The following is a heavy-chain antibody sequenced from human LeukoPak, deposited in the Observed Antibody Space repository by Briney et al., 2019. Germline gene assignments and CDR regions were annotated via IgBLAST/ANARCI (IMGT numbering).Heavy chain of an antibody. J-gene: IGHJ4*02. D-gene: IGHD5-12*01. CDR3: ARGSGNEPFDY. CDR1: VFTFSSHW. CDR2: INRDGSST. Sequence: GGSLRLSCAASVFTFSSHWIHWVRQAPGKGLVWVSGINRDGSSTSYADSVKGRFTISRDNAKNTLYLQMNSLRAEDTAVYYCARGSGNEPFDYWGQGTLVTVSS. V-gene: IGHV3-74*01.